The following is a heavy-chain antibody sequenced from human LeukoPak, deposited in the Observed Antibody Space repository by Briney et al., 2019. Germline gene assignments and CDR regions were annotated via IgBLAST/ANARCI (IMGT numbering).Heavy chain of an antibody. D-gene: IGHD5-18*01. Sequence: GGSLRLSCAASGFTFSSYAMHWVRQAPDKGLEWVAVISHDGNHKYYADFVKGRFTISRDNSKGTLYLQMDSLRTEDTAVYYCAKVTGQLWLGPRTYDIWGRGTMVTVPS. CDR3: AKVTGQLWLGPRTYDI. CDR1: GFTFSSYA. V-gene: IGHV3-30*18. J-gene: IGHJ3*02. CDR2: ISHDGNHK.